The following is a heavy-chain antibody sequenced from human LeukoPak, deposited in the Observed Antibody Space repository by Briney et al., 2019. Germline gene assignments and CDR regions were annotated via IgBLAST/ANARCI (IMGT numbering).Heavy chain of an antibody. V-gene: IGHV3-30*18. CDR1: GFTFSSYG. CDR3: AKDLTAEGYYYMDV. Sequence: PGGSLRLSCAASGFTFSSYGMHWVRQAPGKGLEWVGVISYDGRNKYYADSVKGRFTISRDNSKNTLYLQMNSLRAEDTAVYYCAKDLTAEGYYYMDVGGKGTTVTVSS. CDR2: ISYDGRNK. J-gene: IGHJ6*03.